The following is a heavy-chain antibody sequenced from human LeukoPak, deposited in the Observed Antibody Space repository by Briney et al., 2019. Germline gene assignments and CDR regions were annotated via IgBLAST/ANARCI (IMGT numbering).Heavy chain of an antibody. CDR2: MNPNSGNA. Sequence: GASVKVSCKASGYTFTTYDVNWVRQATGQGLEWMGWMNPNSGNAGYAQKFQGRVTMTRDTSISTAYMELSSLRSEDTAVYYCARENYYDSSAGYYYYYMDVWGKGTTVTVSS. D-gene: IGHD3-22*01. CDR1: GYTFTTYD. J-gene: IGHJ6*03. V-gene: IGHV1-8*01. CDR3: ARENYYDSSAGYYYYYMDV.